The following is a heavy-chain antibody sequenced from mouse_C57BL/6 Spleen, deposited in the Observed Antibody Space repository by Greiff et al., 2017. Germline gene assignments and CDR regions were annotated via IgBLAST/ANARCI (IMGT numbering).Heavy chain of an antibody. CDR3: AREYGRGYVDV. CDR1: GFSFTDYG. Sequence: EVQLVESGRGLVKPGESLKLSCAASGFSFTDYGMHWVRQAPEKGLEWVAYISSGSSTIYYADTVKGRFTISRDNAKNTLFLEMTSLRTEDTTMLYCAREYGRGYVDVWGTGTSANVSS. J-gene: IGHJ1*03. V-gene: IGHV5-17*01. D-gene: IGHD1-1*01. CDR2: ISSGSSTI.